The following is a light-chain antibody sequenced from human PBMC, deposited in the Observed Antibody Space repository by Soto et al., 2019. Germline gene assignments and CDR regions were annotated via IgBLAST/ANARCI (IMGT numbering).Light chain of an antibody. Sequence: EIVLTQSPATLSLSPGERATLSCRASQSVSSYLAWYQQKPGQAPRLLIYGASNRATGIPARFSGSGSGTDFTLTISSLEPEDFAVYYCQQRFSWPPLTFGGGTKVEIK. CDR3: QQRFSWPPLT. J-gene: IGKJ4*01. CDR2: GAS. V-gene: IGKV3-11*01. CDR1: QSVSSY.